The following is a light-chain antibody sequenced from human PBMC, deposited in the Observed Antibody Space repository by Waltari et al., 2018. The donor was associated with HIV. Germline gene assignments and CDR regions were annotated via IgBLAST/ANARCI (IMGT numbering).Light chain of an antibody. CDR2: DIS. V-gene: IGLV7-46*01. CDR1: IGTFTSGHY. CDR3: LLSYSGAKV. J-gene: IGLJ1*01. Sequence: AVVTQEPSLTVSPGGTFPLTCDPSIGTFTSGHYPFWFQQKPVQAPSKLIYDISNKDSWTPARFSGSLLGGKAALTLSGALPEDEADYYCLLSYSGAKVFGTGTKVTVL.